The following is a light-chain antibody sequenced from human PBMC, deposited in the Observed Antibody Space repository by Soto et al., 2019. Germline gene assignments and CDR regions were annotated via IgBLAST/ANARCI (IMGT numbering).Light chain of an antibody. CDR3: QQYGSSLRT. CDR1: QSVSSNY. CDR2: GAS. J-gene: IGKJ1*01. V-gene: IGKV3-20*01. Sequence: EIVLTQSPGTLSLSPGERATLSCRASQSVSSNYLAWYQQKPGQAPRLLIYGASSRATAIPDRFSGSGSGTDFTLTISRLEPEDFAVYYCQQYGSSLRTFGQGTKVEI.